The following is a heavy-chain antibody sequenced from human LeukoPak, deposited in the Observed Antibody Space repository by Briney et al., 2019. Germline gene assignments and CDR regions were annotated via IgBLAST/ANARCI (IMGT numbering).Heavy chain of an antibody. CDR1: GFTFGDYA. V-gene: IGHV3-48*01. J-gene: IGHJ6*03. Sequence: GGSLRLSCTASGFTFGDYAMNWFRQAPGKGLEWVSYISSSSSTVYYADSVRGRFTISRDNAKNSLYLQMNSLRAEDTAVYYCARVDYSNYLLIYYYYYMDVWGKGTTVTVSS. CDR3: ARVDYSNYLLIYYYYYMDV. CDR2: ISSSSSTV. D-gene: IGHD4-11*01.